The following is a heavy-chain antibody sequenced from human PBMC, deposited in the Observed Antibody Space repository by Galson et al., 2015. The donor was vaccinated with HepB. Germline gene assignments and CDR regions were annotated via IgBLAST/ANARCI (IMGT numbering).Heavy chain of an antibody. D-gene: IGHD3-22*01. CDR1: GFTFSSYS. V-gene: IGHV3-48*04. J-gene: IGHJ4*02. CDR3: VRDYYYDSSGQYYDEQ. Sequence: SLRLSCAGYGFTFSSYSMNWVRQAPGKGLEWISYISSGSNTIYYADSVKGRFTISRDNAKESLYLQMSSLRAEDTAVYYCVRDYYYDSSGQYYDEQWGQGSLVTVSS. CDR2: ISSGSNTI.